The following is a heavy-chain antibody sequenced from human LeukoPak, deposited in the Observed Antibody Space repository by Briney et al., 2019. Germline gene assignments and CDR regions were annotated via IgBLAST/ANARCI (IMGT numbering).Heavy chain of an antibody. D-gene: IGHD3-3*01. CDR1: GYTFTSYA. J-gene: IGHJ3*02. CDR3: AGVVTIFGVVEDDAFDI. V-gene: IGHV1-3*01. Sequence: ASVKVSCKASGYTFTSYAMHWVRQAPGQRLEWMGWINAGNGNTKYSQKFQGRVTITRDTSASTAYMELSSLRSEDMAVYYCAGVVTIFGVVEDDAFDIWGQGTMVTVSS. CDR2: INAGNGNT.